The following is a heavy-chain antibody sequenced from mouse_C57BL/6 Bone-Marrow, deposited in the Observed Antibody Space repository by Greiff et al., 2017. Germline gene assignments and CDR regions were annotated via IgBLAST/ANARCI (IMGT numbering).Heavy chain of an antibody. Sequence: QVQLQQPGAELVKPGASVQLSCKASGYTFTSYWMHWVKPRPGQGLELIGMIHPNSGSTNYNEKFKSKATLTVDKSSSTAYMQLSSLTSEDSAVYYCARGANWDYAMDYWGQGTSVTVSS. D-gene: IGHD4-1*02. V-gene: IGHV1-64*01. CDR3: ARGANWDYAMDY. CDR1: GYTFTSYW. CDR2: IHPNSGST. J-gene: IGHJ4*01.